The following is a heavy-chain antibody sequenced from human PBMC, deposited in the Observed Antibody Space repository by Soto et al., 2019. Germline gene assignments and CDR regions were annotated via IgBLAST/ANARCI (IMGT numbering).Heavy chain of an antibody. V-gene: IGHV3-30*18. CDR3: AKRESSFSSSWYYYYYGMDV. CDR1: GFTFSSYG. J-gene: IGHJ6*02. CDR2: ISYDGSNK. D-gene: IGHD6-13*01. Sequence: QVQLVESGGGVVQPGRSLRLSCAASGFTFSSYGMHCVRQAPGKGLEWVAVISYDGSNKYYADSVKGRFTISRDNSKNTLYLQMNSLRAEDTAVYYCAKRESSFSSSWYYYYYGMDVWGQGTTVTVSS.